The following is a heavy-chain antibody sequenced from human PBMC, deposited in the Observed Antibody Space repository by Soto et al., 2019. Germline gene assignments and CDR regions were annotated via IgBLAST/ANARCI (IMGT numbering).Heavy chain of an antibody. J-gene: IGHJ6*02. CDR1: GFTFSTYS. CDR2: ISSRSYTI. Sequence: EVQLVESGGGLVQPGGSLRLSCAASGFTFSTYSMNWVRQAPGKGLECVSYISSRSYTIYYVDSVKGRFTISRDNDKNSLYLQMNSLRDAETAVYYCARGGSSSDNGMDVWGQGTTVTVSS. V-gene: IGHV3-48*02. D-gene: IGHD6-6*01. CDR3: ARGGSSSDNGMDV.